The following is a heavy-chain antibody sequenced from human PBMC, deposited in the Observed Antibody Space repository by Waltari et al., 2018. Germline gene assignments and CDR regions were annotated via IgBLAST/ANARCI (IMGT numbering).Heavy chain of an antibody. CDR1: GFTFKTYW. J-gene: IGHJ4*02. CDR2: INQDGRDK. V-gene: IGHV3-7*01. Sequence: EVHLVQSGGGLIQPGGSLRLPCGVSGFTFKTYWMPWVRQAPGKGLEWWANINQDGRDKNYVDSVEGRFTISRDNAQNSVYLQMNSLRAEDTAVYYCARDVPNGYFDYWGSGTLVTVSS. CDR3: ARDVPNGYFDY. D-gene: IGHD1-1*01.